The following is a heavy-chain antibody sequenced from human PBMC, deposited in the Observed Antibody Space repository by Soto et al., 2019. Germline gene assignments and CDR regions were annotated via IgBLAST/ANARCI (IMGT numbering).Heavy chain of an antibody. V-gene: IGHV3-30*18. CDR3: AKEPDRPRFTIFRYYGMDV. Sequence: PGGSLRLSCAASGFTFSSYGMHWVRQAPGKGLEWVAVISYDGSNKYYADSVKGRFTISRDNSKNTLYLQMNSLRAEDTAVYYCAKEPDRPRFTIFRYYGMDVWGQGTTVTVSS. CDR2: ISYDGSNK. J-gene: IGHJ6*02. CDR1: GFTFSSYG. D-gene: IGHD3-3*01.